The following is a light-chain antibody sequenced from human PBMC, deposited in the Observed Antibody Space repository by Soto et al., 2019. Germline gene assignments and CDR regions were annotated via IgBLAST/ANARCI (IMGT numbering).Light chain of an antibody. CDR2: WAS. CDR1: QSVLYSSNNKNY. CDR3: QQYYTTPLT. Sequence: DIVMTQSPDSLAVSLGERATINCKSSQSVLYSSNNKNYLAWYQLKPGQPPKLLIYWASTRESGVPERFSGSESGTDFTLTISSLQAEDVAIYYCQQYYTTPLTFGGGTSVEIK. J-gene: IGKJ4*01. V-gene: IGKV4-1*01.